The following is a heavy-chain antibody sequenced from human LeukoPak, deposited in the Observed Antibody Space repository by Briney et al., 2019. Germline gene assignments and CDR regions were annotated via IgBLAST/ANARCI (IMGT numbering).Heavy chain of an antibody. V-gene: IGHV1-2*02. CDR1: GYTFTSYY. D-gene: IGHD3-16*02. J-gene: IGHJ5*02. Sequence: ASVKVSCKGSGYTFTSYYMHWVRQAPGQGLEWMGWLNPNSGGTNYAQKFQGRVTMTRDTSISTAYMELSRLRSDDTAVYYCARGGEHDYAWGSYRYRWFDPWGQGTLVTVSS. CDR3: ARGGEHDYAWGSYRYRWFDP. CDR2: LNPNSGGT.